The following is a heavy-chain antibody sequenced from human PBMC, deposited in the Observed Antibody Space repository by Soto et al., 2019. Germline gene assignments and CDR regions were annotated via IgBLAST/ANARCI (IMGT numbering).Heavy chain of an antibody. Sequence: GGSLRLSCAGSGFTFSSYWMHWVRQAPGKGLVWVSRINNDGTITNYADSVKGRFIISRDNAKNTLYLEMNALRVEDTAVYYCARAATDMSAIPYYWGPGTQVTVSS. CDR1: GFTFSSYW. J-gene: IGHJ4*02. CDR2: INNDGTIT. V-gene: IGHV3-74*01. CDR3: ARAATDMSAIPYY.